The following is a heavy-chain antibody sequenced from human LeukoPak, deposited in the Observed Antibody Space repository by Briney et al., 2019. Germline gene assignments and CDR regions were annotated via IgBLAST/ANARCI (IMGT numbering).Heavy chain of an antibody. Sequence: ASVKVSCKASGYTFNNNGISWVRRAPGQGLEWMGWISAYNGDTNYAQKLQGRVTMTTDTSTSTAYMEVRSLRSDDTAVYYCARDGRFGELFDYWGQGTLVTVSS. V-gene: IGHV1-18*01. J-gene: IGHJ4*02. CDR2: ISAYNGDT. CDR3: ARDGRFGELFDY. D-gene: IGHD3-10*01. CDR1: GYTFNNNG.